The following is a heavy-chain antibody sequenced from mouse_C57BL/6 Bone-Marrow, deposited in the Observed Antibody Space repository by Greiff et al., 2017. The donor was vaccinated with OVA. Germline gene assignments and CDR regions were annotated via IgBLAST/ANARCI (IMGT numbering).Heavy chain of an antibody. CDR2: INPSNGGT. CDR1: GYTFTSYW. D-gene: IGHD2-2*01. V-gene: IGHV1-53*01. CDR3: AREGMVTGAWFAY. Sequence: QVQLQQSGTELVKPGASVKLSCKASGYTFTSYWMHWVKQRPGQGLEWIGNINPSNGGTNYNEKFKSKATLTVDKSSSTAYMQLSSLTSEDSAVYYCAREGMVTGAWFAYWGQGTLVTVSA. J-gene: IGHJ3*01.